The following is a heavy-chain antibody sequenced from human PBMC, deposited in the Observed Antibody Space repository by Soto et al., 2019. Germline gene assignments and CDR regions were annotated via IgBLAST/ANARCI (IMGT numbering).Heavy chain of an antibody. CDR2: INTDGSGT. V-gene: IGHV3-74*01. J-gene: IGHJ4*02. Sequence: EVQLVESGGALVQPGGSLRLSCAASGFTFSSYWMHWVRQAPGKGLVWVSRINTDGSGTSYGDSVKGRFTISRDNAKNTVYLQMNSLSVEDMAVYYCATLQMTGPDFWGQGTLVTVSS. CDR1: GFTFSSYW. CDR3: ATLQMTGPDF.